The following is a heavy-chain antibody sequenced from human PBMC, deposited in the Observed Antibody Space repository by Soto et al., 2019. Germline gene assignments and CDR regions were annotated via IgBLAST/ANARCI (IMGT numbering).Heavy chain of an antibody. V-gene: IGHV4-39*01. CDR1: GGSIRVQSYY. Sequence: PSETLSLTCTVSGGSIRVQSYYWTWIRQTPGQGLEWVGSSYYSGTSYFNLALKGRVTISVDTSTNQFSLRLTSLTAADTAVYSCTRRYNWNDYYFDPWGQGTLVTVSS. CDR2: SYYSGTS. D-gene: IGHD1-20*01. J-gene: IGHJ5*02. CDR3: TRRYNWNDYYFDP.